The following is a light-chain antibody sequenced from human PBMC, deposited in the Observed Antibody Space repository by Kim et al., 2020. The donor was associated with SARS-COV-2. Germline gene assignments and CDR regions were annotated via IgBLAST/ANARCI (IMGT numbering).Light chain of an antibody. CDR2: YDS. Sequence: SYELTQPPSVSVAPGKTARVSCGGNSIGSRSVHWYQQKSGQAPVLVMYYDSDRPSGIPERFSGSNSGNKATLTISRVEAGDEADYFCQVWDSSSDHRVVFGGGTQLTVL. CDR1: SIGSRS. CDR3: QVWDSSSDHRVV. J-gene: IGLJ2*01. V-gene: IGLV3-21*01.